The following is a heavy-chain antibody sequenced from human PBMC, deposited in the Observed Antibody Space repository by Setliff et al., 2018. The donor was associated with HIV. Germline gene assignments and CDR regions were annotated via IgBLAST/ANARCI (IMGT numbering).Heavy chain of an antibody. CDR3: ARQPLYNDYDWRSYYFDY. V-gene: IGHV4-38-2*01. CDR1: GYSISSGCY. J-gene: IGHJ4*02. CDR2: MYHTGTT. D-gene: IGHD5-12*01. Sequence: KPSETLSLTCAVSGYSISSGCYWGWIRQPPGKGLEWIGSMYHTGTTYYNPSLKSRVTISVDTSKNQFSLKLSSATAADTAVYYCARQPLYNDYDWRSYYFDYWGQGSLVTVSS.